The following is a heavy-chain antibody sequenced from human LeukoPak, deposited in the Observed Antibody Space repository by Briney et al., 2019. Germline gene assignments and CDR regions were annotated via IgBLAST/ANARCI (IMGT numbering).Heavy chain of an antibody. Sequence: PSETLSLTCAVYGGSFSGYYWSWIRQPPGRGLEWIGETNHSGSTNYNPSLKSRVTISVDTSKNQFSLKLSSVTAADTAVYYCARRGKMVQPTYYYYMDVWGKGTTVTVSS. J-gene: IGHJ6*03. CDR1: GGSFSGYY. D-gene: IGHD3-10*01. V-gene: IGHV4-34*01. CDR2: TNHSGST. CDR3: ARRGKMVQPTYYYYMDV.